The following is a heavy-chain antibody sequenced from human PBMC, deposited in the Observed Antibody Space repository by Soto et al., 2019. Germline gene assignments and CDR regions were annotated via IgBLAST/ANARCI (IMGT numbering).Heavy chain of an antibody. CDR3: AFYSSGYFDY. CDR2: MNPNSGNT. V-gene: IGHV1-8*02. J-gene: IGHJ4*02. D-gene: IGHD3-22*01. Sequence: GSVKISCKASGYTFTRYDINLVRQATGQGLEWMGWMNPNSGNTGYAQKFQGRVTMTGNTSISTAYMELSSLRSEDSAMYYCAFYSSGYFDYWGQGTLVTVSS. CDR1: GYTFTRYD.